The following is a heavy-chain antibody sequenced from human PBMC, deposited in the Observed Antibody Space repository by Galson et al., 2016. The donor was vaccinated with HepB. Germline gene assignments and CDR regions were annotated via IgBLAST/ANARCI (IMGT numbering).Heavy chain of an antibody. V-gene: IGHV3-7*03. J-gene: IGHJ4*02. CDR1: GFTFSANW. D-gene: IGHD2/OR15-2a*01. Sequence: SLRLSCAASGFTFSANWMSWVRQAPGKGLEWVANIKEDGSEKYYVDSVKGRFTMSRDNARNSVNLQMHSLRAEDTAVYYCVRDRLKSTYWGQGTLVTVSS. CDR2: IKEDGSEK. CDR3: VRDRLKSTY.